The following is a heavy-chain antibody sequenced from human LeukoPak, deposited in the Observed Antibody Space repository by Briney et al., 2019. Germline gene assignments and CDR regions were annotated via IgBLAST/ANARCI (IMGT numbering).Heavy chain of an antibody. J-gene: IGHJ4*02. D-gene: IGHD6-13*01. V-gene: IGHV3-30*04. CDR1: GFTFSSYA. CDR3: ARARLYSSSWSTDY. Sequence: PGGSLRLSCAASGFTFSSYAMHWVRQAPGKGLEWVAVISYDGSNKYYADSVKGRFTISRDNSKNTLYLQMNSLRAEDTAVYYCARARLYSSSWSTDYWGQGALVTVSS. CDR2: ISYDGSNK.